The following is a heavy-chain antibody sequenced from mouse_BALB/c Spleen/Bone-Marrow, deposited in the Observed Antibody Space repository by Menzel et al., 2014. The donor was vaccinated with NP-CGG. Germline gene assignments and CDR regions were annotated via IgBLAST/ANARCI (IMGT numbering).Heavy chain of an antibody. CDR2: IRSGGRYT. Sequence: EVTLVESGGGLVKPGGSLKLSCAASGFTFSSYAMSWVRQSPEKRLEWVAAIRSGGRYTYYPDTVTGRFPLSRDKAKNNQYLEMSRLRSEDTATDNCARDSTGYFDYWGQGTTLTVSS. J-gene: IGHJ2*01. CDR1: GFTFSSYA. V-gene: IGHV5-9-4*01. CDR3: ARDSTGYFDY.